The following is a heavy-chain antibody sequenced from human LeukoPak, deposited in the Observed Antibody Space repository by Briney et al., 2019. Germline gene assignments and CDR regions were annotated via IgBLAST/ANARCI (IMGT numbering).Heavy chain of an antibody. V-gene: IGHV3-21*01. CDR2: ISSSSSYI. J-gene: IGHJ5*02. Sequence: GGSLRLSCAASGFTFSSYSMNWVRQAPGKGLEWVSSISSSSSYIYYADSVKGRFTISRDNAKNSLYLQTNSLRAEDTAVYYCAREGGYCTNGVCSPGGGYNWFDPWGQGTLVTVSS. CDR3: AREGGYCTNGVCSPGGGYNWFDP. CDR1: GFTFSSYS. D-gene: IGHD2-8*01.